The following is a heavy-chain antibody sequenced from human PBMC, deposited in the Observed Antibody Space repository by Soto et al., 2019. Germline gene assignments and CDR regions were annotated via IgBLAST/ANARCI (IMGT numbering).Heavy chain of an antibody. CDR2: IYYSGST. V-gene: IGHV4-59*01. J-gene: IGHJ4*02. D-gene: IGHD2-2*01. Sequence: QVQLQESGPRLMKPSETLSLNCIVSGGSISNYYWSWIRQPPGKGLEWIGYIYYSGSTNYNPSLQSRVTISVDTSKNQFSLKLSSVTAADTAVYYCARAVLPATAPFDYWGQGTLVTVSS. CDR1: GGSISNYY. CDR3: ARAVLPATAPFDY.